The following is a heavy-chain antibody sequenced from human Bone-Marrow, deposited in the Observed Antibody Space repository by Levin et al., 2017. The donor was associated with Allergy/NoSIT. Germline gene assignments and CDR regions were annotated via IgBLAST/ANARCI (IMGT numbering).Heavy chain of an antibody. CDR1: GFTFDDYA. CDR2: ISWNSGSI. V-gene: IGHV3-9*01. J-gene: IGHJ4*02. D-gene: IGHD5-18*01. Sequence: GGSLRLSCAASGFTFDDYAMHWVRQAPGKGLEWVSGISWNSGSIGYADSVKGRFTISRDNAKNSLYLQMNSLRAEDTALYYCAKAPGGYVSNPIGYWGQGTLVTVSS. CDR3: AKAPGGYVSNPIGY.